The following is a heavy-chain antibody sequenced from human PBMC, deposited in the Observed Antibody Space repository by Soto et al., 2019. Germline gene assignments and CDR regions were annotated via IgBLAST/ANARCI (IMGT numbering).Heavy chain of an antibody. Sequence: NPAETLSLTGTVPVGSVSSYYWSWIRQPAGKGLEWIGRIYTSGSTNYNPSLKSRVTMSVDTSKNQFSLKLSSVTAADTAVYYCAGARLPSLHYYYGMDVWGQGTTVTVSS. V-gene: IGHV4-4*07. J-gene: IGHJ6*02. CDR1: VGSVSSYY. CDR2: IYTSGST. D-gene: IGHD6-6*01. CDR3: AGARLPSLHYYYGMDV.